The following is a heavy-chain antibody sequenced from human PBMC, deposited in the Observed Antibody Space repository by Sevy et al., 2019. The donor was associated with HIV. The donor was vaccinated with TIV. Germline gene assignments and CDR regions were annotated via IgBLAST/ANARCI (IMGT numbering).Heavy chain of an antibody. CDR1: GFTFSDYW. CDR3: LRGGGGY. J-gene: IGHJ4*02. Sequence: GGSLRLSCEASGFTFSDYWMTWVRQAPGKGLEWVASINRDGSEKYYIDSVKGRFIISRHNIMKSLFLQMNTLRVEDTAVYYCLRGGGGYWGQEILVTVSS. V-gene: IGHV3-7*01. D-gene: IGHD5-12*01. CDR2: INRDGSEK.